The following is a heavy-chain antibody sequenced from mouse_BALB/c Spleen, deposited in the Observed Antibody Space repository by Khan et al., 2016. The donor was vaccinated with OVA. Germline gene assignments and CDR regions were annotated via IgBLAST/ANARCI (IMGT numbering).Heavy chain of an antibody. D-gene: IGHD3-2*01. CDR2: INPSNGGT. CDR3: TRRGTARATLWLAD. Sequence: QVQLKQSGAELVKPGASVTLSCKASGYTFTSYYMYWLKQSPGQGLEWIGEINPSNGGTNFHEKFTSQATLTVDKSSSTAYRQRISLTSEDSAVYYSTRRGTARATLWLADWGQGTLVTVSA. V-gene: IGHV1S81*02. CDR1: GYTFTSYY. J-gene: IGHJ3*01.